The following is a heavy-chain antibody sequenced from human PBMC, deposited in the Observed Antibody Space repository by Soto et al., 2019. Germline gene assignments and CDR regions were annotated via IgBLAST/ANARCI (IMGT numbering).Heavy chain of an antibody. V-gene: IGHV3-33*01. CDR1: GFTFSSYG. CDR2: IWYDGSNK. CDR3: ARSYWHYYYYGMDV. Sequence: LRLSCAASGFTFSSYGMHWVRQAPGKGLEWVAVIWYDGSNKYYADSVKGRFTISRDNSKNTLYLQMNSLRAEDTAVYYCARSYWHYYYYGMDVWGQGTTVTVSS. J-gene: IGHJ6*02. D-gene: IGHD2-8*02.